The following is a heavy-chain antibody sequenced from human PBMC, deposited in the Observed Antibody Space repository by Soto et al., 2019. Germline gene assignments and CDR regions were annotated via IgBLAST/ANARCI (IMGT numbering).Heavy chain of an antibody. D-gene: IGHD6-6*01. V-gene: IGHV1-46*01. J-gene: IGHJ6*02. CDR1: GYTFTSYY. CDR3: ASFFPDGPHIAARPSYYYYGMDV. Sequence: ASVKVSCKASGYTFTSYYMHWVRQAPGQGLEWMGIINPSGGSTSYAQKFQGRVTMTRDTSTSTVYMELSSLRSEDTAVYYCASFFPDGPHIAARPSYYYYGMDVWGQGTTVTVSS. CDR2: INPSGGST.